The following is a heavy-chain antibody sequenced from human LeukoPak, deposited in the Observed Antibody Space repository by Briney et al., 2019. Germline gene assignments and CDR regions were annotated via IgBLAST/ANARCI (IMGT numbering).Heavy chain of an antibody. D-gene: IGHD6-13*01. CDR2: IYTSGST. CDR3: AREEEISIAAAVYYYMDV. CDR1: GGSISSYY. Sequence: SETLSLTCTVSGGSISSYYWSWIRQPAGKGLEWIGRIYTSGSTNYNPSLKGRVTMSVDTSKNQFSLKLSSVTAADTAVYYCAREEEISIAAAVYYYMDVWGKGTTVTVSS. J-gene: IGHJ6*03. V-gene: IGHV4-4*07.